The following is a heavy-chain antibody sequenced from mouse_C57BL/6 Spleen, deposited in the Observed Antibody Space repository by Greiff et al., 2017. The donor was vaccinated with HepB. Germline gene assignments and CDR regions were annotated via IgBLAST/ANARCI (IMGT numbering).Heavy chain of an antibody. J-gene: IGHJ4*01. CDR3: ARSGDYDDGYYAMDY. D-gene: IGHD2-4*01. Sequence: QVQLQQSGPELVKPGASVKISCKASGYTFTDYYINWVKQRPGQGLEWIGWIFPGSGSTYYNEKFKGKATLTEDKSSSTAYMLLSSLTSEDSSVYFCARSGDYDDGYYAMDYWGQGTSVTVSS. CDR2: IFPGSGST. V-gene: IGHV1-75*01. CDR1: GYTFTDYY.